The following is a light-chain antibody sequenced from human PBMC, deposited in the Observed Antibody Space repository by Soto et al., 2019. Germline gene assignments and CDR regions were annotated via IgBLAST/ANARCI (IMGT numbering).Light chain of an antibody. CDR1: QGIAGS. Sequence: DIQLTQSPSFLSASVGDRVTITCRASQGIAGSLAWYQQKPGKPPKLLIYAESTLQSGVPSRFSGSGSGTDFTLTIRRLEPEDFAVYYCQQYGSSYPWTFGQGTKVDIK. J-gene: IGKJ1*01. V-gene: IGKV1-9*01. CDR2: AES. CDR3: QQYGSSYPWT.